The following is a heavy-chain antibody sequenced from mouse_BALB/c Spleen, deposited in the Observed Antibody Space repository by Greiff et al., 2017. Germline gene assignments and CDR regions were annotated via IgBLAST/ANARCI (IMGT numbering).Heavy chain of an antibody. CDR3: ARDAENDYFDY. V-gene: IGHV7-1*02. CDR2: SRNKANDYTT. J-gene: IGHJ2*01. Sequence: DVMLVESGGGLVQPGGSLRLSCATSGFTFSDFYMEWVRQPPGKRLEWIAASRNKANDYTTEYSASVKGRFIVSRDTSQSILYLQMNALRAEDTAIYYCARDAENDYFDYWGQGTTLTVSS. D-gene: IGHD2-3*01. CDR1: GFTFSDFY.